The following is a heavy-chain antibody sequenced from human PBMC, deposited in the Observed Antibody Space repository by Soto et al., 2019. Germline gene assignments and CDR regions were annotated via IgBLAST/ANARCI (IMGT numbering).Heavy chain of an antibody. V-gene: IGHV1-18*01. D-gene: IGHD3-16*01. J-gene: IGHJ5*02. Sequence: ASVKVSCKASGYTFTSYGISWVRQAPGQGLEWMGWISAYNGDTGYAQKFQGRVTMTRNTSIGTAYMELSSLRSGDTAIYYCARMASFGTLNWFDPWGQGTLVTVSS. CDR1: GYTFTSYG. CDR2: ISAYNGDT. CDR3: ARMASFGTLNWFDP.